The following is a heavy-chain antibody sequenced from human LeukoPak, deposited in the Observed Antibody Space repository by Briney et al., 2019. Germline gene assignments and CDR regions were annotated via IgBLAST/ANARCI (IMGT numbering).Heavy chain of an antibody. CDR2: IYHSGST. CDR1: GYSISSGYY. D-gene: IGHD6-19*01. CDR3: AREWESSQWLANNWFDP. J-gene: IGHJ5*02. V-gene: IGHV4-38-2*02. Sequence: SETLSLTCAVSGYSISSGYYWGWIRQPPGKGLEGIGSIYHSGSTYYNPSLKSRVTISVDTSKNQFSLKLSSVTAADTAVYYCAREWESSQWLANNWFDPWGQGTLVTVSS.